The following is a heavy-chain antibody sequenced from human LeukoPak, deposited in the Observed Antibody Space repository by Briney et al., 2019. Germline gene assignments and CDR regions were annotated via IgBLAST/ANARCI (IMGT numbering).Heavy chain of an antibody. CDR1: GYSISSGYY. D-gene: IGHD3-22*01. Sequence: SETLSLTCAVSGYSISSGYYCGWIRQPPGKGVEWIGSIYHSGSTYYNPSLKSRVTISVDTSKNQFSLKLCSVTAADTAVYYCARQDYDDSSVIDAFDIWGQGTMVTVSS. J-gene: IGHJ3*02. CDR2: IYHSGST. CDR3: ARQDYDDSSVIDAFDI. V-gene: IGHV4-38-2*01.